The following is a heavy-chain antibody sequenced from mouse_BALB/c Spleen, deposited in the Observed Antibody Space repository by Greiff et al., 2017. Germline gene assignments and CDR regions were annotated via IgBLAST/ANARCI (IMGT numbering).Heavy chain of an antibody. CDR2: IYPGNGDT. V-gene: IGHV1-12*01. CDR3: ARFYYGSSYAY. D-gene: IGHD1-1*01. CDR1: GYTFTSYN. Sequence: QVQLQQPGAELVKPGASVKMSCKASGYTFTSYNMHWVKQTPGQGLEWIGAIYPGNGDTSYNQKFKGKATLTADKSSSTAYMQLSSLTSEDSAVYYCARFYYGSSYAYWGQGTTLTVSS. J-gene: IGHJ2*01.